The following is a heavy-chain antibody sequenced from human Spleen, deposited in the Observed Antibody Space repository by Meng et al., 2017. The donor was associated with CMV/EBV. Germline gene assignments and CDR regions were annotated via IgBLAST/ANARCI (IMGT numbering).Heavy chain of an antibody. D-gene: IGHD6-25*01. V-gene: IGHV1-2*02. CDR2: INPNSGGT. Sequence: ASVKVSCKTSGYTFIDYYIHWVRQAPGQGLEWMGWINPNSGGTDLPQKFQGRVTMARDTSVSTAYMELFRLRSDDTAVYFCARDSRVGLGRGYGRYYFDYWGQGTQVTVSS. CDR1: GYTFIDYY. J-gene: IGHJ4*02. CDR3: ARDSRVGLGRGYGRYYFDY.